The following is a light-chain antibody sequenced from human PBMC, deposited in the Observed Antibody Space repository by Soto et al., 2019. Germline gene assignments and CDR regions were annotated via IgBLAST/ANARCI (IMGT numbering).Light chain of an antibody. CDR3: QSYDSSWRVV. CDR2: GNS. V-gene: IGLV1-40*01. Sequence: QAVVTQPPSVSGAPGQRVTISCTGSSSNIGAGYDVHWYQQLPGTAPKLLIYGNSNRPSGVPDRFSGSKSGTSASLAITGLQAEDEADYYCQSYDSSWRVVFGGGTQLTVL. J-gene: IGLJ2*01. CDR1: SSNIGAGYD.